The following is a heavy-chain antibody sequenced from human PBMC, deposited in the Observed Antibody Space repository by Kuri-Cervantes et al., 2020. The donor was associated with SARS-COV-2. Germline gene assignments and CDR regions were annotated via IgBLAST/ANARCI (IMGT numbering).Heavy chain of an antibody. CDR1: GGSVNSYY. V-gene: IGHV4-59*08. Sequence: SETLSLTCTVFGGSVNSYYWTWIRQPPGKGLEWVGSIYYTGTTNYNPSLKSRVTMSIDTSKNQFSLKLSSVTAADTAVYYCARQSMLSRSHEYWGQGTLVTVSS. CDR2: IYYTGTT. D-gene: IGHD3-16*01. CDR3: ARQSMLSRSHEY. J-gene: IGHJ4*02.